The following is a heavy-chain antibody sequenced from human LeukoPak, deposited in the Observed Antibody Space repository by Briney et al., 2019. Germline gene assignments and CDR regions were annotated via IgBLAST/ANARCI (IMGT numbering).Heavy chain of an antibody. V-gene: IGHV3-74*01. Sequence: GGSLRLSCAVSGFTFSNYWMHWVRQAPGKGLVWVSRINGDGTVTFYADSVKGRFTISRDNAKNTLFLQMNSLRAEDTAVCYCTPGGGRGTLVTVSS. CDR1: GFTFSNYW. CDR2: INGDGTVT. CDR3: TPG. D-gene: IGHD3-10*01. J-gene: IGHJ4*02.